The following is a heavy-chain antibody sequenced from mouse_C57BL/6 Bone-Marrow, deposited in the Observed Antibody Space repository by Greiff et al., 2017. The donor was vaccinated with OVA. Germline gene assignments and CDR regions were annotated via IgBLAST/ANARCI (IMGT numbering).Heavy chain of an antibody. CDR3: ARGFTTVVASDY. Sequence: QVQLQQPGAELVKPGASVKVSCKASGYTFTSYWLHWVKQRPGQGLEWIGRLHPSDSDTKYNQQFKGKATLTVAQSSITAYIQLSRLTSDDSAVYYGARGFTTVVASDYWGQGTTLTVSS. V-gene: IGHV1-74*01. CDR1: GYTFTSYW. CDR2: LHPSDSDT. J-gene: IGHJ2*01. D-gene: IGHD1-1*01.